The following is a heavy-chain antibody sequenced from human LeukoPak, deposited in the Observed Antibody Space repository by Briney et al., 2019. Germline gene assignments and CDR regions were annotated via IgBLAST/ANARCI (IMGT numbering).Heavy chain of an antibody. Sequence: GSPVKVSCKASGGTFSSYAISWVRQAPGQGLEWMGGIIPIFGTANYAQKFQGRVTITADKSTSTAYMELSSLRSEDTAVYYCARASRPGYCSGGSCPFDYWGQGTLVTVSS. CDR3: ARASRPGYCSGGSCPFDY. J-gene: IGHJ4*02. V-gene: IGHV1-69*06. CDR2: IIPIFGTA. D-gene: IGHD2-15*01. CDR1: GGTFSSYA.